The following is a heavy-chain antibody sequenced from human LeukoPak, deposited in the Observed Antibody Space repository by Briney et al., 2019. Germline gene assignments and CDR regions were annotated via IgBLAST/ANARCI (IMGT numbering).Heavy chain of an antibody. CDR2: IYYSGST. D-gene: IGHD4-17*01. CDR3: ARTRYGDYGC. J-gene: IGHJ4*02. V-gene: IGHV4-39*07. CDR1: GGSISSSSYY. Sequence: SETLSLTCTVSGGSISSSSYYWGWIRQPPGKGLEWIGSIYYSGSTYYNPSLKSRVTTSVDTSKNQFSLKLSSVTAADTAVYYCARTRYGDYGCWGQGTLVTVSS.